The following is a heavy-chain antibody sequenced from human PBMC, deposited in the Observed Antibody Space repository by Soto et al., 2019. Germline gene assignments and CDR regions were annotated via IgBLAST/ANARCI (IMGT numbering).Heavy chain of an antibody. CDR3: AARRYCSGGSCPDYFDY. D-gene: IGHD2-15*01. V-gene: IGHV1-69*01. J-gene: IGHJ4*02. CDR1: GGTFSSYA. CDR2: IIPIFGTA. Sequence: QVQVVQSGAEVKKPGSSVKVSCKASGGTFSSYAISWVRQAPGQGLEWMGGIIPIFGTANYLQKFRGRVTIIADESTSTAYMELSSLRSDDTAVYYCAARRYCSGGSCPDYFDYWGQGTLVTVSS.